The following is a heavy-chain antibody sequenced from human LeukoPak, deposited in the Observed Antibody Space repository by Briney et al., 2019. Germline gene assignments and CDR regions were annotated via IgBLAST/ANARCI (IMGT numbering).Heavy chain of an antibody. CDR1: GYTFTGHY. J-gene: IGHJ4*02. CDR2: INPNSGGT. Sequence: ASVKVSCKASGYTFTGHYMHWVRQAPGQGLEWMGRINPNSGGTNYAQKLQGRVTMTRDTSISTAYMELSRLRSDDTAVYYCARDGTYYYDSSGYYSWGQGTLVTVSS. D-gene: IGHD3-22*01. CDR3: ARDGTYYYDSSGYYS. V-gene: IGHV1-2*06.